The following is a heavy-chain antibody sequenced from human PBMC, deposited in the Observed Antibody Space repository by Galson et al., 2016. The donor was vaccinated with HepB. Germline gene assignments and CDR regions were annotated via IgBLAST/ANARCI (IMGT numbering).Heavy chain of an antibody. CDR1: GFTFDEYG. D-gene: IGHD5-12*01. CDR2: INWDGGST. J-gene: IGHJ4*02. CDR3: TRGGYSGYGRFDC. V-gene: IGHV3-20*04. Sequence: SLRLSCAASGFTFDEYGMSWVRQGPGKGLEWVSGINWDGGSTGYADSVKGRFTISRDNARNPLYLQMNSLRAEDTALYYCTRGGYSGYGRFDCWGQGTLVTVSS.